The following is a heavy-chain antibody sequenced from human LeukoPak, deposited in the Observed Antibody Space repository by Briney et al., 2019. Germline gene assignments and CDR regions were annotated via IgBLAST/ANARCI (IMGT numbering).Heavy chain of an antibody. CDR2: IYPGDSDT. D-gene: IGHD3-22*01. V-gene: IGHV5-51*01. CDR1: GYSFTSYW. CDR3: ARSMSFYFDSSEYTYFDP. J-gene: IGHJ5*02. Sequence: PGESLKISCKGSGYSFTSYWIGWVRQMPGKGLEWMGIIYPGDSDTRYSPSFEGQVTISADQSISTAYLQWSSLKASDTAMYYCARSMSFYFDSSEYTYFDPWGQGTLVTVSS.